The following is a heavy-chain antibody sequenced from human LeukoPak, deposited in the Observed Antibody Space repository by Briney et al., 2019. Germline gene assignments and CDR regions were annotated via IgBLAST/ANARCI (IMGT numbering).Heavy chain of an antibody. Sequence: SQTLSLTCTVSGGSISSGDYYWSWIRQPPGKGLEWIGYIYYSGSTYYNPSLKSRVTISVDTSKNQFSLRLSSVTAADTAVYYCARDYVGVAGTFDYWGQGTLVTVSS. V-gene: IGHV4-30-4*01. CDR3: ARDYVGVAGTFDY. J-gene: IGHJ4*02. D-gene: IGHD6-19*01. CDR1: GGSISSGDYY. CDR2: IYYSGST.